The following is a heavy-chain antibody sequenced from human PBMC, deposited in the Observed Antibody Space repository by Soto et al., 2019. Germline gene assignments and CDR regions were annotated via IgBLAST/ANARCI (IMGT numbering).Heavy chain of an antibody. CDR2: ISSSSSYI. CDR1: GFTFSSYS. J-gene: IGHJ6*02. V-gene: IGHV3-21*01. Sequence: GGSLRLSCAASGFTFSSYSMTWVSQAPGKGLEWVSSISSSSSYIYNADSVKGRFTISRYNAKNSLYLQMNSLRAEDTAVYYCASPASIAATNYYYYGMDVWGQGTTVTVSS. D-gene: IGHD6-6*01. CDR3: ASPASIAATNYYYYGMDV.